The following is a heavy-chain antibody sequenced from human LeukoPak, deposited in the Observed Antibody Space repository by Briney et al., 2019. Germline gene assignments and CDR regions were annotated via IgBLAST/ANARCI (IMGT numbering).Heavy chain of an antibody. D-gene: IGHD4-17*01. V-gene: IGHV1-18*04. Sequence: ASVKVSCKASGYTFTSYGISWVRQAPGQGLEWMGWISAYNGNTNYAQKLQGRVTMNTDTSTSTAYMELRSLRSDDTAVYYCARNMRANYGDYGVDYWGQGTLVTVSS. J-gene: IGHJ4*02. CDR2: ISAYNGNT. CDR1: GYTFTSYG. CDR3: ARNMRANYGDYGVDY.